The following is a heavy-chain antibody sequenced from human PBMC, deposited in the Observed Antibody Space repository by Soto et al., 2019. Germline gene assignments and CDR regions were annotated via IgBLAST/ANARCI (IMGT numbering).Heavy chain of an antibody. D-gene: IGHD6-13*01. CDR1: GYTFTGYA. V-gene: IGHV1-18*01. J-gene: IGHJ4*02. CDR2: ISAYNGNT. Sequence: QVQLEQSGAEVKKPGASVKVSFKASGYTFTGYAISWVRQAPGQGLEWMGWISAYNGNTNYAQKLQGRVTMTTDTSTSTAYMELRSLRADDTAVYYCARDAAAGLKDYWGQGTLVTVSS. CDR3: ARDAAAGLKDY.